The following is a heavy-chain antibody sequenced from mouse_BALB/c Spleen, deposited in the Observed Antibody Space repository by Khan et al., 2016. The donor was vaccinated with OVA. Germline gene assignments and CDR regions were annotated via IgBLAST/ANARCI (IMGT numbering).Heavy chain of an antibody. CDR3: ARELRLGGFAY. CDR1: GFSLTGYG. Sequence: VQLVESGPGLVAPSQSLSITCTVSGFSLTGYGINWVRQPPGKGLEWLGMIWGDGSTDYNSAFKSRLSISKDNSKSQVFLKMNSLQTDDTATYYCARELRLGGFAYWGQGTLVTVSA. V-gene: IGHV2-6-7*01. D-gene: IGHD3-3*01. CDR2: IWGDGST. J-gene: IGHJ3*01.